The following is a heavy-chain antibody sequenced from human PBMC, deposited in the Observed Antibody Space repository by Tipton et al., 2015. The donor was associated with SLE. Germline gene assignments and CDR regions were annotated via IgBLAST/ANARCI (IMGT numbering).Heavy chain of an antibody. CDR1: GGSFRGYY. CDR2: INHSGST. Sequence: TLSLTCAVYGGSFRGYYWSWIRQPPGKGLEWIGEINHSGSTNYNPSLKSRVTISVDTSKNQFSLKLSSVTAADTAVYYCARGRVEMATIELDYWGQGTLVTVSS. D-gene: IGHD5-24*01. CDR3: ARGRVEMATIELDY. J-gene: IGHJ4*02. V-gene: IGHV4-34*01.